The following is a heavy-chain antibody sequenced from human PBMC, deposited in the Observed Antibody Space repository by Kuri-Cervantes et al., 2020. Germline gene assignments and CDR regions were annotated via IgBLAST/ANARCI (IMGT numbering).Heavy chain of an antibody. CDR2: IKSKTDGGTT. CDR3: TTDGSGGFYGGNSFDY. Sequence: GGSLRLSCAASGFTFSDHYMDWVRQAPGKGLEWVGRIKSKTDGGTTDYTTPVKGRFTISRDDLKNTLYLQMNSLKTEDTAVYYCTTDGSGGFYGGNSFDYWGQGTLVTVSS. CDR1: GFTFSDHY. J-gene: IGHJ4*02. V-gene: IGHV3-15*01. D-gene: IGHD4-23*01.